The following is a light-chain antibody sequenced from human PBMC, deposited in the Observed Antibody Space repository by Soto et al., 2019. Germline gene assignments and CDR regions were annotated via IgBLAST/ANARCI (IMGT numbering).Light chain of an antibody. Sequence: SVLTQPASVSWSPGQSITISCTGTISDVGGYNYVSWYQQNPGKAPKLMIYEVSNRPSGVSNRFSGSKSGNTASLTISGLQAEDEADYYCSSYTSSSTLNVFGTGTKVTVL. V-gene: IGLV2-14*01. J-gene: IGLJ1*01. CDR2: EVS. CDR3: SSYTSSSTLNV. CDR1: ISDVGGYNY.